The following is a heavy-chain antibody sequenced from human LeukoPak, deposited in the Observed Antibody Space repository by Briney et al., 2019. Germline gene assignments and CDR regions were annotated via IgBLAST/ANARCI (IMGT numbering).Heavy chain of an antibody. D-gene: IGHD2-21*01. CDR3: ARNLCGGDCYSADYYYMDV. J-gene: IGHJ6*03. CDR2: IYYSGST. V-gene: IGHV4-59*01. CDR1: GGSISSYY. Sequence: SETLSLTCTVSGGSISSYYWSWIRQPPGKGLEWIGNIYYSGSTNYNPSLKSRVTISVDTSKNQFSLKLSSVTAADTAVYYCARNLCGGDCYSADYYYMDVWGKGTTVTVSS.